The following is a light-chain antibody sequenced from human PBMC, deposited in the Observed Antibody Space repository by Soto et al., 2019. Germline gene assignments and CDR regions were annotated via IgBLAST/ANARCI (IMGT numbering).Light chain of an antibody. CDR1: QSVSSY. CDR2: DAS. Sequence: EIVLTQSPATLSLSPGERATLSCRASQSVSSYLAGYQQKPGQAPRLLIYDASNRATAIPARFSGSGSGTDFTLTISSLEHEDFAVYYCQQRSNWPPGLTFGGGTKVEIK. CDR3: QQRSNWPPGLT. J-gene: IGKJ4*01. V-gene: IGKV3-11*01.